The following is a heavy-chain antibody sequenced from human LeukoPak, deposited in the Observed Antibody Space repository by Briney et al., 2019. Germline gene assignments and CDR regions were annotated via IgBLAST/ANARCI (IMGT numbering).Heavy chain of an antibody. J-gene: IGHJ4*02. Sequence: GASVKVSCKASGYTFTSYDITWVRQASGQGLEWMGWMNPNNGNTGYAQRFQGRATLTRDTSISTAYMELSSLRSEDTAVYYCARGFLGYDSSDYAFSYYWGQGTLVTVSS. CDR2: MNPNNGNT. CDR3: ARGFLGYDSSDYAFSYY. V-gene: IGHV1-8*01. D-gene: IGHD3-22*01. CDR1: GYTFTSYD.